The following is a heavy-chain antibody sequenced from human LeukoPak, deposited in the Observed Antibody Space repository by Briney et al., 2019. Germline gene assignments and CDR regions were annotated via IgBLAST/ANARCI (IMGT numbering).Heavy chain of an antibody. D-gene: IGHD1-14*01. Sequence: PGGSLRLSCVASGFTFSKYTMSWVRQAPGKGLEWVSGIYGGGSVSTFYAESVKRRFTISRDNSKNTLYLQMNSLRDEDTAIYYCAKDFTPDGIWDIDYWGRGTLITVSS. CDR1: GFTFSKYT. CDR2: IYGGGSVST. J-gene: IGHJ4*02. V-gene: IGHV3-23*01. CDR3: AKDFTPDGIWDIDY.